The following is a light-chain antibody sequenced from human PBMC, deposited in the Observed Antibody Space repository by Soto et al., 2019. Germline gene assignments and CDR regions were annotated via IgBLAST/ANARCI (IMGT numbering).Light chain of an antibody. J-gene: IGKJ1*01. V-gene: IGKV3-15*01. CDR1: QSVSSN. CDR3: QQYDTWPRT. Sequence: EIMLTQSPDTLSVSPGERATLSCRASQSVSSNLVWYQQKPGQAPRLLIYGASTRANGVPARFSGSGSGTEFTLTISSLQSEDFAVYYCQQYDTWPRTFGQGTKVDIK. CDR2: GAS.